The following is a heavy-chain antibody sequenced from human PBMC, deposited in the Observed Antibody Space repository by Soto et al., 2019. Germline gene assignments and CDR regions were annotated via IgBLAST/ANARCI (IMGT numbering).Heavy chain of an antibody. D-gene: IGHD1-7*01. V-gene: IGHV6-1*01. CDR1: GDSVSSNNAA. J-gene: IGHJ6*02. CDR2: TYYRSKWYN. Sequence: SQTLSLTCAISGDSVSSNNAAWNWIRQSPSRGLEWLGRTYYRSKWYNDYAVSVKSRITINPDTSKNQFSLQLNSVTPEDTAVYYCARDGSVTGTDHYYYGMDVWGQGTTVTVSS. CDR3: ARDGSVTGTDHYYYGMDV.